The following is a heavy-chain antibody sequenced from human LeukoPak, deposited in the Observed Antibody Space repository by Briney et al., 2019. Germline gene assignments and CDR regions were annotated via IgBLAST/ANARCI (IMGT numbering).Heavy chain of an antibody. CDR1: GFTFSSYG. Sequence: GGSLRLSCAASGFTFSSYGMHWVRQAPGKGLEWVAFIRYDGSNKYYADPVKDRFTISRDNSKNTLYLQMNSLRAEDMAVYYCAKMELGYCSSTSCSGVYWGQGTLVTVSS. CDR3: AKMELGYCSSTSCSGVY. CDR2: IRYDGSNK. J-gene: IGHJ4*02. V-gene: IGHV3-30*02. D-gene: IGHD2-2*01.